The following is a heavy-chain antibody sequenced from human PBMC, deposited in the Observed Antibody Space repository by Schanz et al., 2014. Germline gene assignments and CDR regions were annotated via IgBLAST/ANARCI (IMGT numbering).Heavy chain of an antibody. J-gene: IGHJ5*02. CDR1: GYTFTTYY. Sequence: QVQLLQSGAEVKKPGASMKVSCKASGYTFTTYYMLWVRQAPGQGLEWMGIINPSGGSTRYGQKFQGRITVTTDTSTSTAYMELRSLKSEDTAVYYCARGPLGTSPWGQGTLVTVSS. CDR3: ARGPLGTSP. CDR2: INPSGGST. V-gene: IGHV1-46*01. D-gene: IGHD5-12*01.